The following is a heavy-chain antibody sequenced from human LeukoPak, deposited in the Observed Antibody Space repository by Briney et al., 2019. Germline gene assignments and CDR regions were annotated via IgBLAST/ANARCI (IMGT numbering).Heavy chain of an antibody. CDR2: IYHSGST. CDR3: ARPASTSFYDPFDY. Sequence: SETLSLTCGVSGYSISSGYYWGWIRPSPGKGREWIGSIYHSGSTSYNPSLKSRVTISVDTSKNQFSLRLSSVIAADTAVYYCARPASTSFYDPFDYWGQGILVTVSS. D-gene: IGHD2-2*01. J-gene: IGHJ4*02. V-gene: IGHV4-38-2*01. CDR1: GYSISSGYY.